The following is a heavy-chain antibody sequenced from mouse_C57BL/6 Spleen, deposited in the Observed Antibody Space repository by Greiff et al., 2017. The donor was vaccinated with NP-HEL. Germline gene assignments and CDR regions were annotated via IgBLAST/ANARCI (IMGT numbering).Heavy chain of an antibody. CDR2: IWSGGST. J-gene: IGHJ1*03. CDR1: GFSLTSYG. V-gene: IGHV2-2*01. CDR3: ATNYYGSSYGYFDV. D-gene: IGHD1-1*01. Sequence: QVQLKQSGPGLVQPSQSLSITCTVTGFSLTSYGVHCVRQSPGKGLEWLGVIWSGGSTDSNAAFISRLSSSKDNSKSQVFFKMNSLQADDTAIYYCATNYYGSSYGYFDVWGTGTTVTVSS.